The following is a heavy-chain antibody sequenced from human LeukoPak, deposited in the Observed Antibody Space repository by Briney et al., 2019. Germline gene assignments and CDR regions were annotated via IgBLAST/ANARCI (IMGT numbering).Heavy chain of an antibody. V-gene: IGHV3-30*04. CDR3: AREGTDG. D-gene: IGHD3-10*01. CDR2: ISYDGSNK. Sequence: QTGGSLRLSCAASGFTFSSYAMHWVRQAPGKGLEWVAVISYDGSNKYYADSAKGRFTISRDNSKNTLYLQMNSLRAEDTAVYYCAREGTDGWGQGTLVTVSS. CDR1: GFTFSSYA. J-gene: IGHJ4*02.